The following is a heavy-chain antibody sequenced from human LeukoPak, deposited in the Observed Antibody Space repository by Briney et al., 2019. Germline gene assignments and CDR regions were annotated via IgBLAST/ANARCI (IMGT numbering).Heavy chain of an antibody. CDR1: GGSISSYY. J-gene: IGHJ6*02. CDR3: ARVEVGAAYRQWYGMDV. Sequence: SETLSLTCTISGGSISSYYWSWIRQPPGKGLEWIGYVDYRGNTNYNPSLKSRVTISIDTSKSLFSLKLNSVTAADTAVYYCARVEVGAAYRQWYGMDVWGQGTTVTVSS. D-gene: IGHD2-15*01. V-gene: IGHV4-59*01. CDR2: VDYRGNT.